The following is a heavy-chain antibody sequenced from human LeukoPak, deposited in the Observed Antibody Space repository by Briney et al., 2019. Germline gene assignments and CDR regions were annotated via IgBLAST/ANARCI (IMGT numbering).Heavy chain of an antibody. CDR2: ISGSGGST. CDR3: AKDRTLSSISCLDY. D-gene: IGHD2-2*01. CDR1: GFTFSSYA. J-gene: IGHJ4*02. V-gene: IGHV3-23*01. Sequence: GGSLRLSCAASGFTFSSYAMSWVRRAPGKGLEWVSAISGSGGSTYYADSVKGRFTISRDNSKNTLYLQMNSLRAEDTAVYYCAKDRTLSSISCLDYWGQGTLVTVSS.